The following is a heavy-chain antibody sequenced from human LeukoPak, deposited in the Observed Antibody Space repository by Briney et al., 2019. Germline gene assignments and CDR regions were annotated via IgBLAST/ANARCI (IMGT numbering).Heavy chain of an antibody. J-gene: IGHJ3*02. D-gene: IGHD4-23*01. V-gene: IGHV3-20*04. Sequence: GGSLRLSCAASGFTFDDYGMSWVRQAPGKGLEWVPGINWNGGSTGYADSVKGRFTISRDNAKNSLYLQMNSLRAEDTALYYCARAYYGGNSPGAFDIWGQGTMVTVSS. CDR2: INWNGGST. CDR3: ARAYYGGNSPGAFDI. CDR1: GFTFDDYG.